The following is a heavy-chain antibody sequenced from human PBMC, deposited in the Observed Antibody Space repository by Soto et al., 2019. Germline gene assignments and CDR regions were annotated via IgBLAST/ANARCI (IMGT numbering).Heavy chain of an antibody. CDR3: ARAFYVRSGLDY. Sequence: SVKVSCKASGCTFSSYAISWVRQAPGQGLEWMGGIIPIFGTANYAQKFQGRVTITADESTSTAYMELSSLRSEDTAVYYCARAFYVRSGLDYWGQGIRFTVSS. D-gene: IGHD3-22*01. J-gene: IGHJ4*02. CDR2: IIPIFGTA. CDR1: GCTFSSYA. V-gene: IGHV1-69*13.